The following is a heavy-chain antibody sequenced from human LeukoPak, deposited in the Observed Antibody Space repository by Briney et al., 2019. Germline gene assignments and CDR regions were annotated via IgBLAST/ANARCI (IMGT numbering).Heavy chain of an antibody. CDR3: ARHEAMIVIGYFDY. V-gene: IGHV4-39*01. J-gene: IGHJ4*02. CDR2: IYYSGST. Sequence: SETLSLTCTVSGGSISSSSYYWGWIRQPPGKGLEWIGSIYYSGSTYYNPSLKSRVTISVDTSKNQFSLKLSSVTAADTAVYYCARHEAMIVIGYFDYWGQGTLVTVSS. CDR1: GGSISSSSYY. D-gene: IGHD3-22*01.